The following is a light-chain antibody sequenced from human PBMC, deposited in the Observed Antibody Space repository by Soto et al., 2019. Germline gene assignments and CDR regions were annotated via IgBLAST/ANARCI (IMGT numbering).Light chain of an antibody. V-gene: IGLV2-11*01. J-gene: IGLJ2*01. CDR2: DVS. CDR1: NSDVGGYNY. Sequence: QSVLTQPRSVSGSPGQSVTISCTGTNSDVGGYNYVSWYQQHPGKAPKLIIYDVSKRPSGVPDRFSGSKSGNTASLTISGLQAEDEADYFCCSYAGSYTLVFGGGTKLTVL. CDR3: CSYAGSYTLV.